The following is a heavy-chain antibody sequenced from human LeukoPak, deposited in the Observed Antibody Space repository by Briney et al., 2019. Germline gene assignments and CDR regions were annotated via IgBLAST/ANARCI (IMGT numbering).Heavy chain of an antibody. CDR1: RFTFSNYG. CDR3: ARQYYYGSGNGLDV. Sequence: GGSLRLSCAVSRFTFSNYGMHWVRQAPGKGLEWVALISYDGSSKYYADSVKGRIIISRDNSKNIMNLQMNSLRTEDTAVYYCARQYYYGSGNGLDVWGQGTTVTVSS. V-gene: IGHV3-30*03. D-gene: IGHD3-10*01. J-gene: IGHJ6*02. CDR2: ISYDGSSK.